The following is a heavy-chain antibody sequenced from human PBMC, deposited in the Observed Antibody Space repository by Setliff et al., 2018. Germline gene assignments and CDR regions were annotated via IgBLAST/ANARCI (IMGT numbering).Heavy chain of an antibody. J-gene: IGHJ4*02. D-gene: IGHD3-22*01. Sequence: ASVKVSCKASGYTFTNYGITWVRQAPGQGLEWMGWIRPHNGNTAYAQKFQDRVILTTDTSTTTVYMELRSLRSDDTAVYYCARGIYYYDSGGYYWDYWGRGTLVTVSS. CDR1: GYTFTNYG. CDR2: IRPHNGNT. V-gene: IGHV1-18*01. CDR3: ARGIYYYDSGGYYWDY.